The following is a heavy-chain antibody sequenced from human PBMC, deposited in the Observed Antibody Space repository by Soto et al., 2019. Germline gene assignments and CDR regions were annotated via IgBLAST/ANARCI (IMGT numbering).Heavy chain of an antibody. Sequence: QVQLVQSGAEVKKPGASVKVSCKASGYTFTSYDINWVRQATGQGLEWMGWMNPNSGNTAYAQKFQGRVTMTSTSISTAYMELSSLRSEDTAVYYCARERRDGYDNWGQGTLVTVSS. CDR2: MNPNSGNT. CDR3: ARERRDGYDN. D-gene: IGHD5-12*01. J-gene: IGHJ4*02. CDR1: GYTFTSYD. V-gene: IGHV1-8*01.